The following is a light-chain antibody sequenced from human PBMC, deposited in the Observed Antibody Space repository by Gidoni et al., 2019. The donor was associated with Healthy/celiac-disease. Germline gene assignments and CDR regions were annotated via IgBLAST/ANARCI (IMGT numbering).Light chain of an antibody. J-gene: IGLJ2*01. CDR1: SPNIGSNT. V-gene: IGLV1-44*01. Sequence: QSVLTQPPSASGTPGQRVTISCSGSSPNIGSNTVNWYQQLPGTAPKLLIYSNNQRPSGVPDRFSGSKSGTSASLAIRGLQSEDEADYYCAAWDDSLNGPLFGGGTKLTVL. CDR2: SNN. CDR3: AAWDDSLNGPL.